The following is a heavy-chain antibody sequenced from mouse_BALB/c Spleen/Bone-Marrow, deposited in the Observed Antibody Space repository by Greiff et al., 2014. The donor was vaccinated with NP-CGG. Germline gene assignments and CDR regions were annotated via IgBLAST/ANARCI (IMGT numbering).Heavy chain of an antibody. D-gene: IGHD2-10*02. CDR2: ISDGGGYT. J-gene: IGHJ4*01. CDR1: GFTFSDYY. Sequence: EVQLQQSGGGLVKPGGSLKLSCAASGFTFSDYYMYWVRQTPEKRLEWVATISDGGGYTYYPDSVWGRFTTSRDNAKNNLYLQMSSLKSEDTAMYYCARSGERYGAMDYWGQGTSVTVFS. V-gene: IGHV5-4*02. CDR3: ARSGERYGAMDY.